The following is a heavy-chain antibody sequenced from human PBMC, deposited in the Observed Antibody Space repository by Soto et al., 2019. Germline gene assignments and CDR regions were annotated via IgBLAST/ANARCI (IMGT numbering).Heavy chain of an antibody. J-gene: IGHJ4*02. V-gene: IGHV3-74*01. D-gene: IGHD5-12*01. CDR2: INIDGSTT. Sequence: EVQLVESGGVSVQPGGSLRLSCAASGFSLSNYWMHWVRQAPGKGLVWVSRINIDGSTTTYADSVKGRFTISRDNAKNTLNLQMNSLRDEDTAVYYCVRIRRGDGYTFGYWGQGTLVTVSS. CDR1: GFSLSNYW. CDR3: VRIRRGDGYTFGY.